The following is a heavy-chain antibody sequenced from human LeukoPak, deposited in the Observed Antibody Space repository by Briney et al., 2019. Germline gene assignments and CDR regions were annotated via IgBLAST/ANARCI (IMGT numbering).Heavy chain of an antibody. CDR2: INPNSGDT. V-gene: IGHV1-2*06. CDR1: GYTFTGYY. CDR3: ARDTVPHSNIVLMVYAGVAFDI. J-gene: IGHJ3*02. Sequence: GASVKVSCKASGYTFTGYYMHWVRQAPGQGLEWMGRINPNSGDTNYAQNFQGRVTMTRDTSGSTSNMELSRLRSDDTAVYYCARDTVPHSNIVLMVYAGVAFDIWGQGTMVTVSS. D-gene: IGHD2-8*01.